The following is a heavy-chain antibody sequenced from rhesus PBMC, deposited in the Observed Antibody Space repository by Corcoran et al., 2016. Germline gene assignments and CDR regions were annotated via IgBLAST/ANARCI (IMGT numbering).Heavy chain of an antibody. J-gene: IGHJ4*01. Sequence: EVQLVESGGGLAKPGGSLRLSCAASGFTFSSYWMNWVRQTPGKGLEWISAINSGGGSTYYPDSVKGRFTISRDNSKNTLALQMNSLRAEDTAVYYCAKEPTVTTSGYWGQGVLVTVSS. CDR1: GFTFSSYW. CDR3: AKEPTVTTSGY. V-gene: IGHV3S42*01. D-gene: IGHD4-35*01. CDR2: INSGGGST.